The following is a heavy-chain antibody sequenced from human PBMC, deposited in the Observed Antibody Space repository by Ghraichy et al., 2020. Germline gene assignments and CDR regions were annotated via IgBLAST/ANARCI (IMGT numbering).Heavy chain of an antibody. CDR1: GGSFSGYY. Sequence: SETLSLTCAVYGGSFSGYYWSWIRQPPGKGLEWIGEINHSGSTNYNPSLKSRVTISVDTSKNQFSLKLSSVTAADTAVYYCAREDSSGWYLDYWGQGTLVTVSS. D-gene: IGHD6-19*01. CDR3: AREDSSGWYLDY. J-gene: IGHJ4*02. CDR2: INHSGST. V-gene: IGHV4-34*01.